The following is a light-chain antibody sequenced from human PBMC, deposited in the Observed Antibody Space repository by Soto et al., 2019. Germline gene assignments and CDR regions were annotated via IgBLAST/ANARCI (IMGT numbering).Light chain of an antibody. V-gene: IGLV2-14*01. CDR2: EVR. CDR1: SSDVGGYNY. CDR3: SSYTSSTNVM. Sequence: QAVLTQPASVSGSPGQSITISCTGTSSDVGGYNYVSWYQQHPGKAPKLMIYEVRDRPSGVSDRFSGSKSGNTASLTISGLQAEDEADYYCSSYTSSTNVMFGGGTKLTVL. J-gene: IGLJ3*02.